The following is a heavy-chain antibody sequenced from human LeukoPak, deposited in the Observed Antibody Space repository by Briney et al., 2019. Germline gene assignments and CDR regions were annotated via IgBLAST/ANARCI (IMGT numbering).Heavy chain of an antibody. Sequence: SETLSLTCTVSGGSISRYYWSWIRQPPGKGLEWIGYIYYSGSTNYNPSLKSRVTISVDTSKNQFSLKLSSVTAADTAVYYCARDLVAAAAGPYYYYGMDVWGQGTTVTVSS. V-gene: IGHV4-59*01. D-gene: IGHD6-13*01. CDR2: IYYSGST. CDR3: ARDLVAAAAGPYYYYGMDV. J-gene: IGHJ6*02. CDR1: GGSISRYY.